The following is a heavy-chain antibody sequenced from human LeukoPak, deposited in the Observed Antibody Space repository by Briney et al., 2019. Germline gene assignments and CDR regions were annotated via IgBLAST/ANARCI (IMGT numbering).Heavy chain of an antibody. CDR1: GDSVSSNSVT. J-gene: IGHJ5*02. CDR3: ARRLTQYDCFDP. CDR2: TNYRSTWYN. D-gene: IGHD2-2*01. V-gene: IGHV6-1*01. Sequence: SQTLSLTCAISGDSVSSNSVTWNWIRKSPSRGLEWLGRTNYRSTWYNDYAVSVRGRITVNPDTSKNQFSLHLNSVTPEDTAVYYCARRLTQYDCFDPWGQGILVTVSS.